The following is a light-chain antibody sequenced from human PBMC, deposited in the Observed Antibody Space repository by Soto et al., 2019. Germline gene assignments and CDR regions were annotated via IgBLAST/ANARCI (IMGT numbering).Light chain of an antibody. Sequence: QPVLTQPPSVSGAPGQRVTISCTGSSSNIGAGYDVHWYQQLPGTAPKLLIFGNSNRPSGVPDRFSGSKSDTSASLAITGLQTEDEADYYCHSYDSSLSGVVFGGGTKVTVL. CDR1: SSNIGAGYD. CDR3: HSYDSSLSGVV. V-gene: IGLV1-40*01. J-gene: IGLJ3*02. CDR2: GNS.